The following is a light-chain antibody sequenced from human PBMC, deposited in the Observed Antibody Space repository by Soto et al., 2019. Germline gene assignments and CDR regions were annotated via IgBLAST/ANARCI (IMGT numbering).Light chain of an antibody. CDR3: QQYGSSPGT. V-gene: IGKV3-20*01. Sequence: EIVLTQSPGTLSLSPGERSTLSCRASQSVSDNYLAWYQQRPGQAPRXXIYGASSRATGIPDRFSGSGSGTDFTLTISRLEPEDFAVYYCQQYGSSPGTFGQGTKVDIK. J-gene: IGKJ1*01. CDR2: GAS. CDR1: QSVSDNY.